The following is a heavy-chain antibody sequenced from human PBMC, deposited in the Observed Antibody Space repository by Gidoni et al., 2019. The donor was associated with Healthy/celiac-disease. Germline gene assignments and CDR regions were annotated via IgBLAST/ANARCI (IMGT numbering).Heavy chain of an antibody. CDR1: GGSFSGYY. CDR3: ARGTPMVRGVVDY. J-gene: IGHJ4*02. V-gene: IGHV4-34*01. Sequence: AVYGGSFSGYYWSWIRQPPGKGLEWIGEINHSGSTNYNPSLKSRVTISVDTSKNQFSLKLSSETAADTAVYYCARGTPMVRGVVDYWGQGTLVTVSS. CDR2: INHSGST. D-gene: IGHD3-10*01.